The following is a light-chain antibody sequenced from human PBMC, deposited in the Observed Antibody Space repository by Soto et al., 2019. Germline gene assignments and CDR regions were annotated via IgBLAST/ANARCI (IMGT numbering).Light chain of an antibody. J-gene: IGLJ1*01. CDR2: DVS. Sequence: QSALTQPASVSGSPGQSITISFTGTSSDVGAYDSVSWYQQHPGKAPKVIIFDVSARPSGISHRFSGSKSGNTASLTISGLQAEDEADYYCSSYTSGAAPYVFGTGTKLTVL. CDR3: SSYTSGAAPYV. CDR1: SSDVGAYDS. V-gene: IGLV2-14*01.